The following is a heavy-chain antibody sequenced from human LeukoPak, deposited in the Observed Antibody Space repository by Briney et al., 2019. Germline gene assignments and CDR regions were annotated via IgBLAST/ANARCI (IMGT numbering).Heavy chain of an antibody. CDR2: ISGSGGST. V-gene: IGHV3-23*01. Sequence: GGSLRLSCAASGFTFSSYGMSWVRQAPGKGLEWVSAISGSGGSTYYADSVKGRFTISRDNSKNALYLQMNSLRAEDTAVYYCAKSRITIFGVDWFDPWGQGTLVTVSS. CDR1: GFTFSSYG. D-gene: IGHD3-3*01. CDR3: AKSRITIFGVDWFDP. J-gene: IGHJ5*02.